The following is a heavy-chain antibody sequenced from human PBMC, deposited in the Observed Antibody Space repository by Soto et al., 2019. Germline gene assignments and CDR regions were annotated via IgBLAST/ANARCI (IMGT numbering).Heavy chain of an antibody. J-gene: IGHJ4*02. D-gene: IGHD3-10*01. Sequence: QVQLQESGPGLVKPSGTLSLTCAVSGGSISSSNWWSWVRQPPGKGLEWIGEIYHSGNTNYNPSLKSRVTMAVDKSRNPFSLKLSSVTAADTALYYCARRWGEGRVDYWGQGTLVTVSS. CDR1: GGSISSSNW. V-gene: IGHV4-4*02. CDR2: IYHSGNT. CDR3: ARRWGEGRVDY.